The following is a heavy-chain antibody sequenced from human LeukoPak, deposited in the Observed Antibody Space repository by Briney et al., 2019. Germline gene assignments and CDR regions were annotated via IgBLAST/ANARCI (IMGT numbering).Heavy chain of an antibody. Sequence: GASVKVSCKASGGTFSSYAISWVRQAPGQGLEWMGGIIPIFGTANYAQKFQGRVTITADESTSTAYMELSSLRSEDTAVYYCASGTIRYYYMDVWGKGTTVTVSS. CDR3: ASGTIRYYYMDV. CDR1: GGTFSSYA. CDR2: IIPIFGTA. J-gene: IGHJ6*03. V-gene: IGHV1-69*13.